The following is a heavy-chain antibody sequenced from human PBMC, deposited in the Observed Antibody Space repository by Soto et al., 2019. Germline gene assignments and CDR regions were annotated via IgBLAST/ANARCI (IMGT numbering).Heavy chain of an antibody. CDR3: ARRYSGWFDY. CDR2: INHSGST. CDR1: GGSFSGYY. D-gene: IGHD6-19*01. J-gene: IGHJ4*02. Sequence: SETLSLTCAVYGGSFSGYYWSWIRQPPGKGLEWIGEINHSGSTNYNPSLKSRVTISVDTSKNQFSLKLSSVTAADTAVYYCARRYSGWFDYWGQGTLVTVSS. V-gene: IGHV4-34*01.